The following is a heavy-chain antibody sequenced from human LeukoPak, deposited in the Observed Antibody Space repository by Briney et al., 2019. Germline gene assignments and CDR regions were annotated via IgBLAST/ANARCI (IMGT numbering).Heavy chain of an antibody. Sequence: ASVKVSCKASGYTFTSYYMHWVRQAPGQGLEWMGIINPSGGSTSYAQKFQGRVTMTRDTSTSTVYMELSSLRSEDTAVYYCARNGEMATIEVGISLSYSDYWGQGTLVTVSS. CDR3: ARNGEMATIEVGISLSYSDY. CDR2: INPSGGST. V-gene: IGHV1-46*01. CDR1: GYTFTSYY. D-gene: IGHD5-24*01. J-gene: IGHJ4*02.